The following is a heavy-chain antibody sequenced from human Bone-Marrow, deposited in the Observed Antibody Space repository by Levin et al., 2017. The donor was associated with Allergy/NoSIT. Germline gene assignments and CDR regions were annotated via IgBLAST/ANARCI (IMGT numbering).Heavy chain of an antibody. V-gene: IGHV1-8*01. CDR1: GYTFTSYD. J-gene: IGHJ5*02. Sequence: ASVMVSCKASGYTFTSYDINWVRQATGQGLEWMGWMNPNSGNTGYAQKFQGRVTMTRNTSISTAYMELSSLRSEDTAVYYCARRGDSSGYYYWFDPWGQGTLVTVSS. CDR2: MNPNSGNT. CDR3: ARRGDSSGYYYWFDP. D-gene: IGHD3-22*01.